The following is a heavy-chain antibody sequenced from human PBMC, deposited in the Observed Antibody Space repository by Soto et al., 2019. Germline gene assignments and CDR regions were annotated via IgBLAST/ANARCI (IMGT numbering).Heavy chain of an antibody. CDR2: IYYSGST. J-gene: IGHJ4*02. Sequence: LSETLSLTCTVYGGSLSSYYWSWIRQPPGKGLEWIGYIYYSGSTNYNPSLKSRVTISVDTSKNQFSLKLSSVTAADTAVYYCARVAYYYDSSGYQSLYFFDYWGQGTLVTVSS. D-gene: IGHD3-22*01. V-gene: IGHV4-59*01. CDR3: ARVAYYYDSSGYQSLYFFDY. CDR1: GGSLSSYY.